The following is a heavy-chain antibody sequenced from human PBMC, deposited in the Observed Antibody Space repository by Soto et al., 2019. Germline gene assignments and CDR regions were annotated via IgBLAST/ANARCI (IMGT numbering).Heavy chain of an antibody. J-gene: IGHJ4*02. Sequence: ASVKVSCKVSGYTLTELSMHWVRQAPGKGLEWMGGFDPEDGETIYAQKFQGRVTMTEDTPTDTAYMELSSLRSEDTAVYYCATDTPPGYYDSSGYYHTGDGLDYWGQGTLVTVSS. CDR2: FDPEDGET. CDR1: GYTLTELS. D-gene: IGHD3-22*01. CDR3: ATDTPPGYYDSSGYYHTGDGLDY. V-gene: IGHV1-24*01.